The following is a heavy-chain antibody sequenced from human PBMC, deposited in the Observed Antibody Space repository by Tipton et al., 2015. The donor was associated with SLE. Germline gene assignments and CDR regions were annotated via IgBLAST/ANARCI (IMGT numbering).Heavy chain of an antibody. CDR2: VFSSGTT. J-gene: IGHJ4*02. CDR3: ARYFYDSSGVCLFDF. V-gene: IGHV4-31*03. Sequence: LRLSCTVSGGSISSSGYDWGWIRQPPGKGLEWIGYVFSSGTTYYNPSLKGRLSLSLDTSQNQLSLKLSSVTSADTAVYYCARYFYDSSGVCLFDFWGQGTLVTVSS. D-gene: IGHD3-22*01. CDR1: GGSISSSGYD.